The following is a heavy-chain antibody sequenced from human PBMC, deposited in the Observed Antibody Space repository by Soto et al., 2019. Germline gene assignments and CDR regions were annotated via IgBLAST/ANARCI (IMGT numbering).Heavy chain of an antibody. CDR3: ARGGSSSWYSRFWFDP. D-gene: IGHD6-13*01. CDR1: GFSLSTSGMC. V-gene: IGHV2-70*11. J-gene: IGHJ5*02. CDR2: IDWDDDK. Sequence: SGPTLVNPTQTLTLTCTFSGFSLSTSGMCVSWIRQPPGKALEWLARIDWDDDKYYSTSLKTRLTISKDTSKNQVVLTMTNMDPVDTATYYCARGGSSSWYSRFWFDPWGQGTLVTVSS.